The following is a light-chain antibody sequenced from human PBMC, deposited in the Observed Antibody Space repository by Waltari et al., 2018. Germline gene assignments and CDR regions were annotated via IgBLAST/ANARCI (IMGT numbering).Light chain of an antibody. CDR2: AAY. V-gene: IGKV1-39*01. CDR3: QQSYSTPCT. CDR1: QSISSY. J-gene: IGKJ3*01. Sequence: DIQMTQSPSSLSASVGDRVAITCRASQSISSYLNWYQQKPGKAPKLLIYAAYSVQSGVPAMCRGSGSGTDFTLTISSLQPEDFATYYCQQSYSTPCTFGPGTKVDIK.